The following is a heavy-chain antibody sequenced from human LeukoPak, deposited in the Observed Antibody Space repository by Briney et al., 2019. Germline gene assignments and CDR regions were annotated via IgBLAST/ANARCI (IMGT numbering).Heavy chain of an antibody. CDR3: ASLSQRDIVVVPAAPAYNWFDP. D-gene: IGHD2-2*01. J-gene: IGHJ5*02. CDR2: IIPSFGKA. CDR1: GGTFSSYA. V-gene: IGHV1-69*13. Sequence: ASVRVSCKASGGTFSSYAISWVRQAPGQGLEWMGGIIPSFGKANYAQKFQGRVTITADESTSTAYMELSSLRSEDTAVYYCASLSQRDIVVVPAAPAYNWFDPWGQGTLVTVSS.